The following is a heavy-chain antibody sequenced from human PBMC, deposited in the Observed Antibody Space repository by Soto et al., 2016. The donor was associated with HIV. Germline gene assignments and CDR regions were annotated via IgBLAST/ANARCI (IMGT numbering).Heavy chain of an antibody. J-gene: IGHJ4*02. CDR3: ARDAAKAVAGYWFDY. D-gene: IGHD6-19*01. Sequence: QVQLVQSGAEVKKPGSSVKVSCKASGGTFSSNAISWLRQAPGQGLEWMGGIIPIFGTTNYAQKFQGRVTISADESTSTAYMELSSLRSEDTAVYYCARDAAKAVAGYWFDYWGQGTLVTVSS. CDR1: GGTFSSNA. CDR2: IIPIFGTT. V-gene: IGHV1-69*01.